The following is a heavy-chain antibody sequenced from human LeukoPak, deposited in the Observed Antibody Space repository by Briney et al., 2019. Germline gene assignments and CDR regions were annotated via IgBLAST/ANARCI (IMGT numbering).Heavy chain of an antibody. D-gene: IGHD2-2*01. J-gene: IGHJ6*03. CDR1: GGSISSYY. CDR3: ATQGDIVVVPAFYYMDV. Sequence: PSETLSLTCTVSGGSISSYYWSWIRQPPGKGLEWIGYIYYSGSTYYNPSLKSRVTISVDTSKNQFSLKLSSVTAADTAVYYCATQGDIVVVPAFYYMDVWGKGTTVTVSS. CDR2: IYYSGST. V-gene: IGHV4-59*04.